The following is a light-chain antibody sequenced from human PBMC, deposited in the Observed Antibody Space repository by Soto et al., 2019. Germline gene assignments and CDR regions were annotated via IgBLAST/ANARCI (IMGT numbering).Light chain of an antibody. J-gene: IGKJ4*01. Sequence: EIVLTQSPGTLSLSPGERATLSCRASQSVSSSNLAWYQQKPGQAPRLLMYGASTRATGIPDRFSGSGSGTDFTFTISRLESEDFAVYFCQQYGSSPLTFGGGTKVEIK. CDR2: GAS. V-gene: IGKV3-20*01. CDR1: QSVSSSN. CDR3: QQYGSSPLT.